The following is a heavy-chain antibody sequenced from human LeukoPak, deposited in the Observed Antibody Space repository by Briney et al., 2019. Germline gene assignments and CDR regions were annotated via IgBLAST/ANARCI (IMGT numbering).Heavy chain of an antibody. D-gene: IGHD6-6*01. V-gene: IGHV5-51*01. CDR2: IYPGDSDT. J-gene: IGHJ4*02. CDR3: ARHIITSSSGEMDYFDY. CDR1: GYSSTSYW. Sequence: GESLKISCKGSGYSSTSYWIGWVRQMPGKGLEWMGIIYPGDSDTRYSPSFQGRVTISADKSISTAYLQWSSLKASDTAMYYCARHIITSSSGEMDYFDYWGQGTLVTVSS.